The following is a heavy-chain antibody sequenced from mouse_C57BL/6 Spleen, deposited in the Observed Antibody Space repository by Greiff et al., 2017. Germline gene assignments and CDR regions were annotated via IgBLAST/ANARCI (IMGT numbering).Heavy chain of an antibody. D-gene: IGHD1-1*01. Sequence: VQLQQSGPELVKPGASVKISCKASGYAFSSSWMNWVKQRPGKGLEWIGRIYPGDGDTNYNGKFKGKATLTADKSSSTAYMQLSSLTSEDSAVYCCARGHGSSLFDYWGQGTTLTVSS. CDR1: GYAFSSSW. V-gene: IGHV1-82*01. CDR2: IYPGDGDT. CDR3: ARGHGSSLFDY. J-gene: IGHJ2*01.